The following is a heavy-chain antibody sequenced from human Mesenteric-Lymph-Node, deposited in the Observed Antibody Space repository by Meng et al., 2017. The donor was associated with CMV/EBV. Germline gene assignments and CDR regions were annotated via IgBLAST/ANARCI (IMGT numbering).Heavy chain of an antibody. CDR3: ARDERAAIVVVPAAFYYYYGMDV. CDR2: INPNSGGT. CDR1: GYTFTGYY. D-gene: IGHD2-2*01. Sequence: ASVKVSCKASGYTFTGYYMHWVRQAPGQGLEWMGWINPNSGGTNYAQKFQGRVTMTRDTSISTAYMELSRLRSDDTAVYYCARDERAAIVVVPAAFYYYYGMDVWGQRTTVTVSS. J-gene: IGHJ6*02. V-gene: IGHV1-2*02.